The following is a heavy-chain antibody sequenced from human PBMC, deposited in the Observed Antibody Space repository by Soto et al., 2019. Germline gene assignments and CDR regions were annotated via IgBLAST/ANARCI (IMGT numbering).Heavy chain of an antibody. CDR1: GYTFTSYA. D-gene: IGHD2-21*02. CDR3: ARSIVVVTALDY. J-gene: IGHJ4*02. CDR2: INAGNGNT. Sequence: ASVKVSCKASGYTFTSYAMHWVRQAPGQSLEWMGWINAGNGNTKYSQKFQGRFTITRDTSASTAYMELSSLRSEDTAVYYCARSIVVVTALDYWGQGTLVTVSS. V-gene: IGHV1-3*01.